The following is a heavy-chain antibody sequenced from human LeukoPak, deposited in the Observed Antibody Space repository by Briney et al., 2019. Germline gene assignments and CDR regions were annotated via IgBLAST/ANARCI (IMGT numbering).Heavy chain of an antibody. J-gene: IGHJ4*02. CDR1: GYTFTGYH. V-gene: IGHV1-2*02. CDR3: ARGQQWLEAFDY. Sequence: ASVKVSCKTSGYTFTGYHMHWVRQAPGQGLEWMGWINPNSGGTNYAQKFQGRVTMTRDTSIRTAYMEVSSLRSDDTAVYYCARGQQWLEAFDYWGLGTLVTVSS. CDR2: INPNSGGT. D-gene: IGHD6-19*01.